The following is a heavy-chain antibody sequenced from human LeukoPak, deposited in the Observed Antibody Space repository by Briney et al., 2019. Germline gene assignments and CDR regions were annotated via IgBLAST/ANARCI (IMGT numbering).Heavy chain of an antibody. D-gene: IGHD3-3*01. CDR3: AREHYDFWSGYRL. CDR1: GFTFSSYW. CDR2: IKQDGSEK. J-gene: IGHJ4*02. Sequence: GGSLRLSWAASGFTFSSYWMRWVREAGGKGLEGVANIKQDGSEKYYVDSVKGRFTISRDNATNSLYLQMNSLRAEDTAVYYCAREHYDFWSGYRLWGQGTLVTVSS. V-gene: IGHV3-7*01.